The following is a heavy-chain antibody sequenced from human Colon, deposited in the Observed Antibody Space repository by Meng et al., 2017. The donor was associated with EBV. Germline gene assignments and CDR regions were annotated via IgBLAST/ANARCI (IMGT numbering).Heavy chain of an antibody. CDR3: ARVRVIPAAVGFDY. D-gene: IGHD2-2*01. J-gene: IGHJ4*02. CDR2: IYRGGGT. Sequence: QVQLTESGPGVVEPSATLSLSCAVSGGSISTNDWWSWVRQPPGKGLEWIGEIYRGGGTNYNPSFKSRVTISVDTSNNHFSLKLSYVTAADTAVYYCARVRVIPAAVGFDYWGQGTLVTVSS. CDR1: GGSISTNDW. V-gene: IGHV4-4*02.